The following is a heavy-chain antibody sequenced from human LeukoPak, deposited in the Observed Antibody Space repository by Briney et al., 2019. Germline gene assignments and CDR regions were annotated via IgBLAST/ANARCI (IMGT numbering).Heavy chain of an antibody. V-gene: IGHV3-30-3*01. CDR2: ISYDGSNK. Sequence: GGSLRLSCAASGFTFSSYAMHWVRQAPGKGLEWVAVISYDGSNKYYADSVKGRFTISRDNSKNTLYLQMNSLRDEDTAVYYCARVGPLWFGELFTPLPYYYYYGMDVWGQGTTVTVSS. J-gene: IGHJ6*02. D-gene: IGHD3-10*01. CDR1: GFTFSSYA. CDR3: ARVGPLWFGELFTPLPYYYYYGMDV.